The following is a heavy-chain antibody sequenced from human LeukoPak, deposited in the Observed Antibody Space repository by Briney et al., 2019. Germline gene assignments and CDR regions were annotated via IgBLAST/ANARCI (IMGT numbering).Heavy chain of an antibody. CDR1: GFSVSSIY. J-gene: IGHJ4*02. D-gene: IGHD1-1*01. CDR3: ARAPNWRFDH. V-gene: IGHV3-53*01. CDR2: IYSGGTT. Sequence: GGSLRLSCAASGFSVSSIYMNWVRQAPGKGLEWVSVIYSGGTTYYADSVKGRFTISRDDSKNTLYLHMNSLRAEDTAVYYCARAPNWRFDHWGQGTLVTVSS.